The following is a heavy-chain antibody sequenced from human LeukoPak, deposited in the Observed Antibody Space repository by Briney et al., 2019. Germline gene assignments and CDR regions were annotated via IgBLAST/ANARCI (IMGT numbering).Heavy chain of an antibody. CDR3: ARRYYDILTGYYMDV. V-gene: IGHV1-2*02. CDR2: INPNSGGT. CDR1: GYTFTGYY. D-gene: IGHD3-9*01. J-gene: IGHJ6*03. Sequence: GASVKVSCKASGYTFTGYYMHWVRQAPGQGLEWMGWINPNSGGTNYAQKFQGRVTMTRDTSISTAYMELSRLRSDDTAVYYCARRYYDILTGYYMDVWGKGTTVTVSS.